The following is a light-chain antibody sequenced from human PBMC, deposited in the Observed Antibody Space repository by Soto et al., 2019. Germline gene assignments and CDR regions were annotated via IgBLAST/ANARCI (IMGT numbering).Light chain of an antibody. CDR2: GAS. J-gene: IGKJ1*01. CDR1: QSISSSY. V-gene: IGKV3-20*01. CDR3: QQYGSSGT. Sequence: EIGLTQSPATLSVSPGERATLSCRASQSISSSYLAWYQQKPGQAPRLLIYGASNRATGIPDRFSGSGSGTDFTLTISRLGPEDFAVYYCQQYGSSGTFGQGTKVDIK.